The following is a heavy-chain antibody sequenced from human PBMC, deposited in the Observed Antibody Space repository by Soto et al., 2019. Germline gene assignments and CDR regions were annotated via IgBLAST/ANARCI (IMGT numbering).Heavy chain of an antibody. Sequence: QVQLQESGPGLVKPSETLSLTCAVSGGSISSYYWSWIRQPPGKGLEWIGYIYYSGSTNYNPSLKSRVTISVDTSKNQFSLKLSSVTAADTAVYYCARALSAYGDPGRFDPWGQGTLVTVSS. CDR1: GGSISSYY. CDR3: ARALSAYGDPGRFDP. D-gene: IGHD4-17*01. V-gene: IGHV4-59*01. J-gene: IGHJ5*02. CDR2: IYYSGST.